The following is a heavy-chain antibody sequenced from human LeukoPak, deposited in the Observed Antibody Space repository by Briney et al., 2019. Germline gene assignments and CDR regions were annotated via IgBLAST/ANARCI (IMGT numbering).Heavy chain of an antibody. Sequence: SETLSLTCAVYGGSFSVYYWSWIRQPPGKGLEWIGEINHSGSTNYNPSLKSRVTISVDTSKNQFSLKLSSVTAADTAVYYCARMITAMVTSGHAFDIWGQGTMVTVSS. J-gene: IGHJ3*02. CDR1: GGSFSVYY. CDR2: INHSGST. D-gene: IGHD5-18*01. CDR3: ARMITAMVTSGHAFDI. V-gene: IGHV4-34*01.